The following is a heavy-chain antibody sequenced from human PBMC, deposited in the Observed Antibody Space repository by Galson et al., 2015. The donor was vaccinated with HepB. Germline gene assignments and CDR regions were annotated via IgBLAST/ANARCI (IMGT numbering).Heavy chain of an antibody. D-gene: IGHD3-10*01. CDR2: VSDSGTT. J-gene: IGHJ4*02. Sequence: LSLTCTVSGASISSDYWTWVRQPPGNGLEWIGYVSDSGTTNYNPSLKSRVTISLDTPKNQFSLNLNSVTAADTAVYYCAGRFRVTLHQWGPGTLVTVSS. CDR3: AGRFRVTLHQ. V-gene: IGHV4-59*01. CDR1: GASISSDY.